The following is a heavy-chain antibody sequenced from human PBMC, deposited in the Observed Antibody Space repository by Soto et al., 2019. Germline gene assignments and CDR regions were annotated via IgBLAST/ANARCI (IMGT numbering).Heavy chain of an antibody. CDR2: TSGSLTYM. D-gene: IGHD6-19*01. CDR1: GFTFNSYH. Sequence: GGSLRLSCAASGFTFNSYHMNWVRQAPGKGLEWVSSTSGSLTYMYYADSVKGRFTISRDNVKNSLYLQMNSLRAEDTAVYYCARDRVGVASRPFGIDVWGQGTTVTVSS. CDR3: ARDRVGVASRPFGIDV. J-gene: IGHJ6*02. V-gene: IGHV3-21*01.